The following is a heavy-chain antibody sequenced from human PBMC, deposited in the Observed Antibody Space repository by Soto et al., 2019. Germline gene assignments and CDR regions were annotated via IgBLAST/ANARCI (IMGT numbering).Heavy chain of an antibody. V-gene: IGHV3-30*18. CDR1: GFTFSSYG. Sequence: GWSLRLSCSASGFTFSSYGMHWVRQAPGKGLEWVAVISYDGSNKYYADSVKGRFTISRDNSKNTLYLKMNSLRAEYTAVYDCAKLGRDWNDGNNFDAWGQGT. CDR3: AKLGRDWNDGNNFDA. D-gene: IGHD1-1*01. CDR2: ISYDGSNK. J-gene: IGHJ4*02.